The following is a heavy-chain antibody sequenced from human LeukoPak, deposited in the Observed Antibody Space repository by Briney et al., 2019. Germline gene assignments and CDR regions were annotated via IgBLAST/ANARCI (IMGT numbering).Heavy chain of an antibody. Sequence: PGGSLRLSCAASGFTFSSFPMHWVRQAPGKGLEWVAVISYDGSNKYYADSVKGRFTFSRDNSKNTLYLQMNRLRPEDTAVYYCARDKRDSSGDHYYFDYWGQGTLVTVSS. D-gene: IGHD3-22*01. CDR2: ISYDGSNK. CDR3: ARDKRDSSGDHYYFDY. V-gene: IGHV3-30-3*01. J-gene: IGHJ4*02. CDR1: GFTFSSFP.